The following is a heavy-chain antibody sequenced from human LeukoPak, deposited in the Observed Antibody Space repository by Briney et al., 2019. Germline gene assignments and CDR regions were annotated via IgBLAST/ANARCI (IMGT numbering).Heavy chain of an antibody. CDR2: IVVGSGNT. Sequence: SVKVSCKASGFTFTSSAMQWVRQARGQRLEWIGWIVVGSGNTNYAQKFQVRVTITRDMSTSTAYMELSSLRSEDTAVYYCAASSGGGGGFDYWGQGTLVTVSS. D-gene: IGHD6-19*01. CDR1: GFTFTSSA. V-gene: IGHV1-58*02. J-gene: IGHJ4*02. CDR3: AASSGGGGGFDY.